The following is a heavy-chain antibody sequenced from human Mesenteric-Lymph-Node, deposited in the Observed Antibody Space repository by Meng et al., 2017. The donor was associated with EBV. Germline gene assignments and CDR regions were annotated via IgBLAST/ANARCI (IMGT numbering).Heavy chain of an antibody. J-gene: IGHJ5*02. CDR3: VGNYGGNLGWFDP. D-gene: IGHD4/OR15-4a*01. CDR2: IYHSGST. Sequence: HLQRRESGSGLVKPSKTLSLTCSISGGSTSSGGKLWSWIRQPPGKALEWIGYIYHSGSTSYNPSLKSRVSMSIDRSNNQFSLKLTSVTAADTAVYYCVGNYGGNLGWFDPWGQGTLVPSPQ. CDR1: GGSTSSGGKL. V-gene: IGHV4-30-2*01.